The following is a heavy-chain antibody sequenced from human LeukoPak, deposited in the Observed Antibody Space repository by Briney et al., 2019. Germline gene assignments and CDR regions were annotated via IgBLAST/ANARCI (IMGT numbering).Heavy chain of an antibody. V-gene: IGHV3-23*01. CDR1: GFTFSSYA. D-gene: IGHD6-13*01. CDR2: ISGSGGST. Sequence: PGGSLRLSCAASGFTFSSYAMNWVRQAPGKGLEWVSAISGSGGSTYYADSVKSRFTISRDNSKNTLYLQMNSLRAEDTAVYYCARARAGAGTFFFDYWGQGTLVTVSS. CDR3: ARARAGAGTFFFDY. J-gene: IGHJ4*02.